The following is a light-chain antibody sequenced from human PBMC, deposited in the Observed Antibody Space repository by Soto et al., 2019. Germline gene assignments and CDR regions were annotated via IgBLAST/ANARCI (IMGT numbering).Light chain of an antibody. CDR3: ASWDDTLSVPI. CDR2: RND. Sequence: QSVLTQPPSASGTPGQRVTISCSGSRSDIGSNYVYWYQHLPGMAPKLLIYRNDQRPSGVPDRISGSRSGTSASLAIIGLRFEDEADYYCASWDDTLSVPIFGGGTKLTVL. J-gene: IGLJ2*01. CDR1: RSDIGSNY. V-gene: IGLV1-47*01.